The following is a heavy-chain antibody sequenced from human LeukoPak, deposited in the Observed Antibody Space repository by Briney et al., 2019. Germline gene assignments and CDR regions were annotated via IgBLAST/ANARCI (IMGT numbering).Heavy chain of an antibody. D-gene: IGHD3-9*01. CDR1: GIIFSDHW. Sequence: GGSLKLSCAASGIIFSDHWMTWVRQAPGKGLEWMSFISYDGRNKYYADIVKGRFTISRDNSKNTLYLQMNSLRVEDTAVYFCVRGDYDILTGSYWGQGVLVTV. CDR2: ISYDGRNK. CDR3: VRGDYDILTGSY. V-gene: IGHV3-30*03. J-gene: IGHJ4*02.